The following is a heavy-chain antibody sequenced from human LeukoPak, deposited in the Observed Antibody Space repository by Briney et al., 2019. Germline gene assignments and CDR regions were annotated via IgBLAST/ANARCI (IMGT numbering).Heavy chain of an antibody. Sequence: GGSLRLSCTASGFTFGDYATSWFRQAPGKGLEWVAFIRSKTYGGTTEYAASVKGRFTISRDDSKSIAYLQMNSLKTEDTAVYYCTRTESGTYKGGFDYWGQGTLVTVSS. D-gene: IGHD1-26*01. V-gene: IGHV3-49*03. J-gene: IGHJ4*02. CDR2: IRSKTYGGTT. CDR3: TRTESGTYKGGFDY. CDR1: GFTFGDYA.